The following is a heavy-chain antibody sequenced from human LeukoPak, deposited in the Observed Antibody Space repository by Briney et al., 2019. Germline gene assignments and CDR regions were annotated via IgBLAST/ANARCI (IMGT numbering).Heavy chain of an antibody. Sequence: ASVKVSCKASGGTFSSYAISWVRQAPGQGLEWMGRIIPILGIANYAQKFQGRVTITADKSTSTAYMELSSLRSEDTAVYYCARSPAAGYPFDYWGQGTLVTVSS. CDR2: IIPILGIA. CDR1: GGTFSSYA. CDR3: ARSPAAGYPFDY. D-gene: IGHD6-13*01. J-gene: IGHJ4*02. V-gene: IGHV1-69*04.